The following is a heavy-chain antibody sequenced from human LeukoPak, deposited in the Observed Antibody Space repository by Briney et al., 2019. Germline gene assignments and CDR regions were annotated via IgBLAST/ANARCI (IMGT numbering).Heavy chain of an antibody. CDR1: GGSISSSSYY. CDR3: ARSLRRGMDY. D-gene: IGHD3-16*02. CDR2: IYYSGST. V-gene: IGHV4-39*07. J-gene: IGHJ4*02. Sequence: SETLSLTCTVSGGSISSSSYYWGWIRQPPGKGLEWIGSIYYSGSTYYNPSLKSRVTISVDTSKNQFSLKLSSVTAADTAVYYCARSLRRGMDYWGQGTLVTVSS.